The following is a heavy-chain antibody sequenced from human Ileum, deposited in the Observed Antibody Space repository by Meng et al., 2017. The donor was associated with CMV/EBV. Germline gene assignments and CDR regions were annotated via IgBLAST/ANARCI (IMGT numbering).Heavy chain of an antibody. CDR3: ASDFSGSAPSGFDY. CDR1: GYTFTTYG. Sequence: QVQLVQSGSEVKKPGASLTVSCQASGYTFTTYGISWVRQAPGQGLEWMGIIHPSGGVTTYAQKFQGRVTMTSDTSTTTVYMELSSLTSEDTAVYYCASDFSGSAPSGFDYWGQGTLVTVSS. D-gene: IGHD3-10*01. J-gene: IGHJ4*02. V-gene: IGHV1-46*01. CDR2: IHPSGGVT.